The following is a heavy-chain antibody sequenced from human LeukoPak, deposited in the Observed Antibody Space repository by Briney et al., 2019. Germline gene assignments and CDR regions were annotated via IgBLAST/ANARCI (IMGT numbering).Heavy chain of an antibody. CDR2: IKQDGSEK. CDR1: GFTFSSYW. V-gene: IGHV3-7*01. CDR3: ARDPYILTGYSYDY. Sequence: GGSLRLSCAASGFTFSSYWMSWVRQAPGKGLEWVANIKQDGSEKYYVDSVKGRFTISRDNAKNSLYLQMNSLRSEHTAVYYCARDPYILTGYSYDYWGQGTLVTVSS. J-gene: IGHJ4*02. D-gene: IGHD3-9*01.